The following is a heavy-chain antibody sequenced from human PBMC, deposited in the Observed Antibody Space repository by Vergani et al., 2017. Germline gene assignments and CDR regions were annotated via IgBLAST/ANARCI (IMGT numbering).Heavy chain of an antibody. V-gene: IGHV1-46*03. CDR1: GHTFTSYY. CDR2: INPSGGST. D-gene: IGHD4-17*01. Sequence: QVQLVQSGAEVKKPGASVKVSCKASGHTFTSYYMHWVRQAPGQGLEWMGIINPSGGSTSYAQKFQGRVTMTRDTSTSTVYMELSSLRSEDTAVYYCARSDYGDYYGMDVWGQGTTVTVSS. J-gene: IGHJ6*02. CDR3: ARSDYGDYYGMDV.